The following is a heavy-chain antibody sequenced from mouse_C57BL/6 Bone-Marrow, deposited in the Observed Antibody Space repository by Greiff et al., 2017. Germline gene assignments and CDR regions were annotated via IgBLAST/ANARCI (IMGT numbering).Heavy chain of an antibody. J-gene: IGHJ4*01. CDR2: ISDGGSYT. Sequence: EVKVVESGGGLVKPGGSLKLSCAASGFTFSSYAMSWVRQTPEKRLEWVATISDGGSYTYYPDNVKGRFTISRDNAKNNLYLQMSHLKSEDTAMYYCARDVRSYYYAMDYWGQGTSVTVSS. V-gene: IGHV5-4*01. CDR3: ARDVRSYYYAMDY. CDR1: GFTFSSYA.